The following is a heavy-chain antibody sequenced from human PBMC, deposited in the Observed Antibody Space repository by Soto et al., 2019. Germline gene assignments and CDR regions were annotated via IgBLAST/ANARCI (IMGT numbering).Heavy chain of an antibody. V-gene: IGHV2-5*02. CDR1: GFSLSTSGVG. Sequence: QITLKESGPTLVKPTQTLTLTCTFSGFSLSTSGVGVGWIRQPPGKALEWLAVIYWDDSKNYSPSLTSRLTLTKYTSKNQVVLTMTNMDPVDTATYYCADKGYGDYPCAYWGHRTLVTVSS. CDR2: IYWDDSK. CDR3: ADKGYGDYPCAY. J-gene: IGHJ4*01. D-gene: IGHD4-17*01.